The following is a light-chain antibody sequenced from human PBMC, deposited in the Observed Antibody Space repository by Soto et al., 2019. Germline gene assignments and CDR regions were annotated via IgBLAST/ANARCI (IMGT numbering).Light chain of an antibody. V-gene: IGKV3-15*01. CDR1: QSVSSN. CDR3: QQYNNWPPIT. Sequence: EIVMTQSPATLSVSPGERATLSCRASQSVSSNLAWYQQKPGQAPRLLIYGASTRATGIPARFSGSGSGTEFTITISRLQSEDFAVYYWQQYNNWPPITFGQGTRLEIK. CDR2: GAS. J-gene: IGKJ5*01.